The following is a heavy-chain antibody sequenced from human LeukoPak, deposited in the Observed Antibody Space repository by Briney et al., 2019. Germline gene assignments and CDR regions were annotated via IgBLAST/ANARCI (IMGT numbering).Heavy chain of an antibody. CDR3: AKARYSSGWYLDY. J-gene: IGHJ4*02. V-gene: IGHV3-9*01. CDR1: GFTFDDYA. CDR2: ISWNSGSI. D-gene: IGHD6-19*01. Sequence: HPGGSLRLSCAASGFTFDDYAMHWVRQAPGKGLEWVSGISWNSGSIGYADSVKGRFTISRDNAKNSLYLQMNSLRAEGTALYYCAKARYSSGWYLDYWGQGTLVTVS.